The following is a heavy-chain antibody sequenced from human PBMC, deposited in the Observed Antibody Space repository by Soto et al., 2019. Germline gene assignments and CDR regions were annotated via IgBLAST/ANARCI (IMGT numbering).Heavy chain of an antibody. J-gene: IGHJ6*02. Sequence: GGSLRLSCAASGFTFSSYAMHWVRQAPGKGLEWVAVISYDGSNKYYADSVKGRFTISRDNSKNTLYLQMNSLRAEDTVVYYCARDIGGRIVGATPSYYYYGMDVWGQGTTVTVSS. D-gene: IGHD1-26*01. CDR1: GFTFSSYA. CDR2: ISYDGSNK. CDR3: ARDIGGRIVGATPSYYYYGMDV. V-gene: IGHV3-30-3*01.